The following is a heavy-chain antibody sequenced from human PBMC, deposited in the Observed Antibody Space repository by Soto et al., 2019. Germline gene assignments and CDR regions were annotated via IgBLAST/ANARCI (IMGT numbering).Heavy chain of an antibody. D-gene: IGHD6-19*01. V-gene: IGHV4-34*01. CDR2: INHSGSA. J-gene: IGHJ4*02. CDR1: GESFSGYI. Sequence: QVQLQQSGAGLLKPSETLSLTCAVYGESFSGYIWTWIRQTPGKGLQWIGQINHSGSASYNPSLKSRVTISVHTSHSQFSLELSSVTAAAPAVYYCARGLITGSHYSGGWYYFDSWGQGTQVTVSS. CDR3: ARGLITGSHYSGGWYYFDS.